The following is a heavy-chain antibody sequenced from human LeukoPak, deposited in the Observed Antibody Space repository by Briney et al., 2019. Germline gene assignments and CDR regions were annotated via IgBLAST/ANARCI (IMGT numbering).Heavy chain of an antibody. D-gene: IGHD3-22*01. J-gene: IGHJ3*02. Sequence: SVKVSCKASGGSFTFTSHAISWVRQAPGQGLEWMGGLIPIYGSANYAQKFQGRVTITSDEFTRTVYMELSSLRPEDSAVYYCAGFFYDNSGDAFDIWGQGTKVTVSS. CDR1: GGSFTFTSHA. V-gene: IGHV1-69*13. CDR2: LIPIYGSA. CDR3: AGFFYDNSGDAFDI.